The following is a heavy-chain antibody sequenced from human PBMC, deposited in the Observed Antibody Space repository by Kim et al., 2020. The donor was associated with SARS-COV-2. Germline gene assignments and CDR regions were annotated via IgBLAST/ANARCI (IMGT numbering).Heavy chain of an antibody. Sequence: KYYAEPVKGLFTNSRDNSKNTLYMQMNSLRAEDTAVYYCAKASYCGPLDYWGQGTLVTLSS. D-gene: IGHD1-26*01. J-gene: IGHJ4*02. CDR2: K. CDR3: AKASYCGPLDY. V-gene: IGHV3-23*01.